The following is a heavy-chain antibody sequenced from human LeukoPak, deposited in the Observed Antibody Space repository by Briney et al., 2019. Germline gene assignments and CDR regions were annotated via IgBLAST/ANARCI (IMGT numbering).Heavy chain of an antibody. D-gene: IGHD3-22*01. J-gene: IGHJ4*02. CDR2: IRGSGGST. V-gene: IGHV3-23*01. CDR1: GFTFSSYA. CDR3: AKVPYDSSGYYYFDY. Sequence: GGSLRLSCAASGFTFSSYAMSWVRQAPGKGLEWVSEIRGSGGSTYYADSVKGRFTISRDNSKNTLYLQMNSLRAEDTAVYYCAKVPYDSSGYYYFDYWGQGTLVIVSS.